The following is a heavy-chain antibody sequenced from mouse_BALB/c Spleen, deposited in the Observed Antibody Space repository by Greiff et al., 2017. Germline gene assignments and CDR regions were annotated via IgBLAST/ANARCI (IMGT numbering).Heavy chain of an antibody. J-gene: IGHJ3*01. CDR3: ARRGTRDDGDAWFDY. Sequence: QVQLQQSGAELVRPGASVKLSCKASGFTFTSYWMYWVKQRPEQGLEWIGRIDPYDSETYYNQKFKDKAILTVDKSSSTAYMQLSSLTSEDSAVYYCARRGTRDDGDAWFDYWGQGTLVTVSA. CDR2: IDPYDSET. V-gene: IGHV1-74*01. CDR1: GFTFTSYW. D-gene: IGHD2-14*01.